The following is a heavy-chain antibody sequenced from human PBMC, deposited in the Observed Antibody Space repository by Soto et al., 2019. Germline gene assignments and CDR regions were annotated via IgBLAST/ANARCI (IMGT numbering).Heavy chain of an antibody. CDR1: GFTFSSYA. J-gene: IGHJ4*02. D-gene: IGHD6-19*01. CDR2: IPYDGSNK. V-gene: IGHV3-30-3*01. Sequence: QVQLVESGGGVVQPGRSLRLSCAASGFTFSSYAMHWVRQAPGKGLEWVAVIPYDGSNKYYADSVKGRFTISRDNSKNTLYLQMNSLRAEDTAVYYCRVAVAGTRDYWGQGTMVTVSS. CDR3: RVAVAGTRDY.